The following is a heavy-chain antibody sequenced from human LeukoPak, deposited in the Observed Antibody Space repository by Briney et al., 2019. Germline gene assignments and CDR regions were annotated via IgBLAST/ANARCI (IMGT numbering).Heavy chain of an antibody. J-gene: IGHJ4*02. CDR2: MYHSGST. CDR3: AKHSFDSGDDFDE. CDR1: GGSISSYY. Sequence: AETLSLTCTVSGGSISSYYWSWIRQPPGKGLEWIGFMYHSGSTNYNPSLKSRVTISVDTSTNQFSLKMKSVTAADTAVYYCAKHSFDSGDDFDEWGQGTLVTV. D-gene: IGHD2-21*01. V-gene: IGHV4-59*08.